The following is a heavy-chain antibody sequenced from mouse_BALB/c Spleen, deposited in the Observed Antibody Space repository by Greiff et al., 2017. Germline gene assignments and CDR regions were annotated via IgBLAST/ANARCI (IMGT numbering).Heavy chain of an antibody. D-gene: IGHD1-1*01. CDR1: GFTFSSYT. V-gene: IGHV5-6-4*01. CDR3: TRGFYYYGSSYDYAMDY. Sequence: DVMLVESGGGLVKPGGSLKLSCAASGFTFSSYTMSWVRQTPEKRLEWVATISSGGSYTYYPDSVKGRFTISRDNAKNTLYLQMSSLKSEDTAMYYCTRGFYYYGSSYDYAMDYWGQGTSVTVSS. CDR2: ISSGGSYT. J-gene: IGHJ4*01.